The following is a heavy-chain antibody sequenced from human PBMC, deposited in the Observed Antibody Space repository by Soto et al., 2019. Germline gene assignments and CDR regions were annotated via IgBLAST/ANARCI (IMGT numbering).Heavy chain of an antibody. D-gene: IGHD6-6*01. Sequence: GGSLRLSCAVSGFTFDDNAMHWVRQAPEKGLEWVSGINWKSDIGYADSVKGRFTISRDNAENSLYLQMNSLRAEDTAVYSCARDREGQPHLLQLIDYWGQGTLVTVSS. CDR3: ARDREGQPHLLQLIDY. CDR2: INWKSDI. CDR1: GFTFDDNA. J-gene: IGHJ4*02. V-gene: IGHV3-9*01.